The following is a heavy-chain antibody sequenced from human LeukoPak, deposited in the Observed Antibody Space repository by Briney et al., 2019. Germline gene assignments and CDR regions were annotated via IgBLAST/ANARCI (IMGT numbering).Heavy chain of an antibody. J-gene: IGHJ3*01. CDR2: MYYSGST. Sequence: SETLSLTCTVSGGSISSSTYYWGWIRQPPGMGLEWIGSMYYSGSTYHNPSLKSRVTMSVDTSKNQCSLKLSSVTAADTAVYYCARALYNWNWEVWGQGTMVTVSS. V-gene: IGHV4-39*07. D-gene: IGHD1-7*01. CDR3: ARALYNWNWEV. CDR1: GGSISSSTYY.